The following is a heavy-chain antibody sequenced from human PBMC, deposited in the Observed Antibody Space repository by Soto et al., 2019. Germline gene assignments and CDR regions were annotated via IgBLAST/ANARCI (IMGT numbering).Heavy chain of an antibody. CDR1: GGTFSSYA. J-gene: IGHJ4*02. Sequence: QVQLVQSGAEVKKPGSSVKVSCKASGGTFSSYAISWVRQAPGQGLEWMGGIIPIFGTANYAQKFQGRVTITADESTSTXYXXXXXXXXXXTAVYYCARDRYXGRDWGQGTLVTVXX. V-gene: IGHV1-69*01. CDR2: IIPIFGTA. CDR3: ARDRYXGRD. D-gene: IGHD1-26*01.